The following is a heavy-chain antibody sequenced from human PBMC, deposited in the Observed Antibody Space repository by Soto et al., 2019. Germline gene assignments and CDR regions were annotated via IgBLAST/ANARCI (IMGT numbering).Heavy chain of an antibody. D-gene: IGHD6-19*01. J-gene: IGHJ4*02. CDR2: IYWDDDK. CDR1: GFSLSTSGVG. Sequence: QITLKESGPTLVKPTQTLTLTCTFSGFSLSTSGVGVGWIRQPPGKALEWLALIYWDDDKRYNPSLKSSPTIXQXXSKNQVVRIMTNVDPVDTATYYCARDSSGWTGFDYWGQGTLVTVSS. CDR3: ARDSSGWTGFDY. V-gene: IGHV2-5*02.